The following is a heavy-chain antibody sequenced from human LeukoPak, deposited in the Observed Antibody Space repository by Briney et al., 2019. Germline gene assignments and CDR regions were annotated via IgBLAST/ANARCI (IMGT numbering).Heavy chain of an antibody. CDR3: ARETWQQLYDY. J-gene: IGHJ4*02. D-gene: IGHD6-13*01. CDR1: GFTFSSYW. CDR2: MNQDGSEK. V-gene: IGHV3-7*01. Sequence: PGGSLRLTCAASGFTFSSYWMSWVRQAPGEGLEWVAIMNQDGSEKYYVDSVKGRFTISRDNAKNSLYLQMNSLRAEDTAVYYCARETWQQLYDYWGQGTLVTVSS.